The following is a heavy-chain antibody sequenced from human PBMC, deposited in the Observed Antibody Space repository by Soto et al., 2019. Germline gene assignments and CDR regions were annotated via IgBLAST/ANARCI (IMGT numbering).Heavy chain of an antibody. CDR3: ARGPQEVAPRNDYYGMDV. CDR2: IYYSGST. V-gene: IGHV4-39*07. J-gene: IGHJ6*02. CDR1: GGSITGSSYY. D-gene: IGHD1-1*01. Sequence: SETLSLTCAVSGGSITGSSYYWGWIRQPPGKGLEWIGSIYYSGSTYYNPSLKSRVTISVDKSKNQFSLKLSSVTAADTAVYYCARGPQEVAPRNDYYGMDVWGQGTTVT.